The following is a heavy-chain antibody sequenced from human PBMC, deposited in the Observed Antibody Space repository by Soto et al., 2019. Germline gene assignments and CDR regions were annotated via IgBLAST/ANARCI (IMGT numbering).Heavy chain of an antibody. J-gene: IGHJ4*02. V-gene: IGHV1-69*04. Sequence: QVQLVQSGAEVKRPGSSVKVSCKASGDTFSFYSINWVRQAPGLGLEWMGRVSPILSMTNYAQRIQGRVTMTADKSTSNAYMELSGLRSEDTAMYYCATSYGSGYRAFDYWGQGALVTVSS. CDR3: ATSYGSGYRAFDY. CDR2: VSPILSMT. CDR1: GDTFSFYS. D-gene: IGHD3-10*01.